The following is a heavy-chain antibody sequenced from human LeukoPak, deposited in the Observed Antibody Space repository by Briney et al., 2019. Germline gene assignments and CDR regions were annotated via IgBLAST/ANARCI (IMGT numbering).Heavy chain of an antibody. J-gene: IGHJ3*02. D-gene: IGHD3-16*02. CDR2: ISGSGGST. CDR3: AKALPVYDYVWGSYRYTPGAFDI. V-gene: IGHV3-23*01. Sequence: QSGGSLRLSCAASGFTFSSYAMSWVRQAPGKGLEWVSAISGSGGSTYYADSVKGRFTISRDNSKNTLYLQMNSLRAEDTAVYYCAKALPVYDYVWGSYRYTPGAFDIWGQGTVVTVSS. CDR1: GFTFSSYA.